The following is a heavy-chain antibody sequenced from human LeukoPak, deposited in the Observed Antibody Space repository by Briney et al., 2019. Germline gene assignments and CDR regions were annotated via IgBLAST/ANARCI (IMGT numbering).Heavy chain of an antibody. J-gene: IGHJ1*01. V-gene: IGHV4-31*03. CDR1: GGSISSGGYY. D-gene: IGHD2-15*01. CDR2: IMYSGST. CDR3: ARSETEYCSGGSCSSRYFQH. Sequence: PSEGLSLTCTVSGGSISSGGYYWSWIRQHPGKGLEWIGYIMYSGSTYYNPSLKTRVTISVDTSKNQFSLKLSSVTAADTAVYYCARSETEYCSGGSCSSRYFQHWGQGTLVTVSS.